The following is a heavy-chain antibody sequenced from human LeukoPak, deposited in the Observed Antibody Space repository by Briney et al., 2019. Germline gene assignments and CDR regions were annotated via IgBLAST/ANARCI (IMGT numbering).Heavy chain of an antibody. V-gene: IGHV3-23*01. D-gene: IGHD1-1*01. CDR2: ISGSSGST. J-gene: IGHJ4*02. CDR1: GFTFNTYA. Sequence: PGGSLRLSCAASGFTFNTYAMSWVRQAPGKGLEWVSVISGSSGSTYYADSVRGRFTMSRDNSKNTLSLQMNSLRAEDTAVYYCAKALLSDPRTLDYFDYWGQGTLVTVSS. CDR3: AKALLSDPRTLDYFDY.